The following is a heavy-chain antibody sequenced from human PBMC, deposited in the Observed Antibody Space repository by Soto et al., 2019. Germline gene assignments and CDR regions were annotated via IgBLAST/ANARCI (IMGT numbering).Heavy chain of an antibody. Sequence: ASVKVSCKASGYTFTGYYMHWVRQAPGQGLEWMGWINPNSGGTNYAQKFQGRVTMTRNTSISTAYMELSSLRSEDTAVYYCARGGSTVTKNYYGMDVWGQGTTVTVSS. V-gene: IGHV1-2*02. CDR1: GYTFTGYY. J-gene: IGHJ6*02. D-gene: IGHD4-17*01. CDR2: INPNSGGT. CDR3: ARGGSTVTKNYYGMDV.